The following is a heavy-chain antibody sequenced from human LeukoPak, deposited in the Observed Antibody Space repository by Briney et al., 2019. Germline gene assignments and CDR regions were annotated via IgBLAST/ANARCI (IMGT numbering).Heavy chain of an antibody. CDR1: GFTVSSNY. D-gene: IGHD3-22*01. J-gene: IGHJ4*02. CDR2: IYSGGNT. CDR3: ARADYYDSSGYNDY. Sequence: GGSLRLSCAASGFTVSSNYMSWVRQAPGKGLEWVSLIYSGGNTYYADSVKGRFTIPRDNSKNTLYLQMTSLRAEDTAVYYCARADYYDSSGYNDYWGQGTLVTVSS. V-gene: IGHV3-53*01.